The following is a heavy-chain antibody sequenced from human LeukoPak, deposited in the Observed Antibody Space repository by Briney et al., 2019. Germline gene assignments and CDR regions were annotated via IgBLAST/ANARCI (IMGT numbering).Heavy chain of an antibody. CDR2: IDYNGNT. J-gene: IGHJ4*02. Sequence: SETLSLTCTVSGGSIRSSNYCWGWIRQPPGKGLEWIGSIDYNGNTNYNPSLKSRVTISVDMSKNQFSLTLRSVTAADTAVYYCARRGYSSGWYAKKEYDYWGQGTLVTVSS. D-gene: IGHD6-19*01. CDR1: GGSIRSSNYC. CDR3: ARRGYSSGWYAKKEYDY. V-gene: IGHV4-39*01.